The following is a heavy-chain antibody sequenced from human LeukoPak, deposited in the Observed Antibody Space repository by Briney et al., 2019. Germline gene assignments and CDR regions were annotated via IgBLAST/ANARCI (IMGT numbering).Heavy chain of an antibody. J-gene: IGHJ1*01. D-gene: IGHD6-19*01. V-gene: IGHV3-23*01. Sequence: GGSLRLSCAASGFSFSSYAMTWVRLAPGQGLEWVSGISAGGTSYDADSVRGRFTISRDSSKNTLYLHMSSLRAEDTALYYCAKAGGLAMEYFQHWGQGTLVTVSS. CDR2: ISAGGTS. CDR1: GFSFSSYA. CDR3: AKAGGLAMEYFQH.